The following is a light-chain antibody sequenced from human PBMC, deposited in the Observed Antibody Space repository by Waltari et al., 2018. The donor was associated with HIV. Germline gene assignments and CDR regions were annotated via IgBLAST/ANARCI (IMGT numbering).Light chain of an antibody. CDR2: KDI. J-gene: IGLJ3*02. CDR3: QSTDHDGTWV. V-gene: IGLV3-25*03. CDR1: ALPKRY. Sequence: SYDLTQTPSVSVSPGQTARINCSRGALPKRYSSWYRQKAGQAPFLLIYKDIERPSGIPGRISGSGSGTGVTLAITDVQAEDEGDYFCQSTDHDGTWVFGGGTKLTVL.